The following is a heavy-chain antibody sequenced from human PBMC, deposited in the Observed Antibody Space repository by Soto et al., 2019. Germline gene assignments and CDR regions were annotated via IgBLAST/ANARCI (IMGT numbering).Heavy chain of an antibody. CDR2: IYYSGSA. D-gene: IGHD3-10*01. Sequence: SETLSLTCTVSGGSISSGDYYWSWIRQPPGKGLEWIGYIYYSGSANYNPSLKSRVTISVDTSKNQFSLKLSSVTAADTAVYYCAKNYGNAFDIWGQGTMVTVSS. CDR1: GGSISSGDYY. J-gene: IGHJ3*02. V-gene: IGHV4-61*08. CDR3: AKNYGNAFDI.